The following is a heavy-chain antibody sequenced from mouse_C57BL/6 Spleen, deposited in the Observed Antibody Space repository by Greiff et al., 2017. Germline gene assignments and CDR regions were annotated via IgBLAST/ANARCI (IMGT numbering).Heavy chain of an antibody. CDR1: GYTFTSYW. D-gene: IGHD2-3*01. V-gene: IGHV1-64*01. CDR2: IHPNSGST. CDR3: ARKGGLLGWYFDV. J-gene: IGHJ1*03. Sequence: QVQLQQPGAELVKPGASVKLSCKASGYTFTSYWMHWVKQRPGQGLEWIGMIHPNSGSTNYNEKFKSKATLTVDKSSSTAYMQLSSLTSEDSAVYYWARKGGLLGWYFDVWGTGTTVTVSS.